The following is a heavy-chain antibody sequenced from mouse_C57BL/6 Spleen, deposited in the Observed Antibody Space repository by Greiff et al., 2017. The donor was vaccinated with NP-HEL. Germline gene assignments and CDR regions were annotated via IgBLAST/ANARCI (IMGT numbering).Heavy chain of an antibody. D-gene: IGHD2-1*01. CDR3: ARKGFYFYYAMDY. V-gene: IGHV1-53*01. Sequence: QVQLTPPGTELVQPGASVKLSCTASGYTFTSYWMPWVKQRPGQGLEWIGNINPSNGGTNYNEKFKSKATLTVDKYSSTAYMQLSSLTSEDSAVYYCARKGFYFYYAMDYWGQGTSVTVSS. CDR1: GYTFTSYW. J-gene: IGHJ4*01. CDR2: INPSNGGT.